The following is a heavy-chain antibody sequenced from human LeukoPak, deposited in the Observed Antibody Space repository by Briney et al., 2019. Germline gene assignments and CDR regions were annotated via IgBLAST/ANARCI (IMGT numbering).Heavy chain of an antibody. CDR3: ARLGAGTTWDDDY. Sequence: SVKVSCKASGGTFSSYAISWVRQAPGQGLEWMGRIIPILGIANYAQKFQGRVTITADKSTSTAYMELSSLRSEDTAVYYCARLGAGTTWDDDYWGQGTLDTVSS. J-gene: IGHJ4*02. CDR2: IIPILGIA. CDR1: GGTFSSYA. D-gene: IGHD1-1*01. V-gene: IGHV1-69*04.